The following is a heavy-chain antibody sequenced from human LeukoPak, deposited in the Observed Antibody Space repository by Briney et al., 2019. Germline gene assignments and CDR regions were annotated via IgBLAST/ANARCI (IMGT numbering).Heavy chain of an antibody. V-gene: IGHV3-30*18. CDR3: AKAPGDCSSTSCFSFDY. Sequence: GRSLRLSCAASGFTFSSYGMLWVRQAPGKGLEWVAVISYDGSNKYYADSVKGRFTISRDNSKNTLYLQMNSLRAEDTAVYYCAKAPGDCSSTSCFSFDYWGQGTLVTVSS. CDR2: ISYDGSNK. J-gene: IGHJ4*02. CDR1: GFTFSSYG. D-gene: IGHD2-2*01.